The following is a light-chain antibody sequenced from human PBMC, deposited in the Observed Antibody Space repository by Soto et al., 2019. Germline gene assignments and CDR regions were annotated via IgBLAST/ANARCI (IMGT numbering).Light chain of an antibody. V-gene: IGLV2-14*01. Sequence: QSVLTQPASVFGSPGQSITISCTGTGSDVGAYNYVSWYQHHPGKAPKLMIYEVSNRPSGVSNRFSGSKSGNTASLTISGLQADDEADYYCTSYTSSSSDVFGTGTKVTVL. CDR2: EVS. J-gene: IGLJ1*01. CDR1: GSDVGAYNY. CDR3: TSYTSSSSDV.